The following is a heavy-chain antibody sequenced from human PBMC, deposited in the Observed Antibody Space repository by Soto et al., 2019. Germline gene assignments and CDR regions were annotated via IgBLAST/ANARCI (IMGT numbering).Heavy chain of an antibody. Sequence: ASVKVSCKASGYTLTVHSIHWVRQAPGQGLEWMGWINPNSGGANYIQTFQGRVTMTWDTSISTAYMELSRLRSDDTAVYYCARLTTLYYYGLDVWGQGTTVTVSS. CDR3: ARLTTLYYYGLDV. J-gene: IGHJ6*02. V-gene: IGHV1-2*02. D-gene: IGHD4-17*01. CDR2: INPNSGGA. CDR1: GYTLTVHS.